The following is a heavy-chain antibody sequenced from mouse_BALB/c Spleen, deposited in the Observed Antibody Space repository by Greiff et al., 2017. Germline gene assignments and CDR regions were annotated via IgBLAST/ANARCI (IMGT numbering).Heavy chain of an antibody. CDR3: NAWGGNYFPFDY. Sequence: VHVKQSGAELVRSGASVKLSCTASGFNIKDYYMHWVKQRPEQGLEWIGWIDPENGDTEYAPKFQSKATMTADTSSNTAYLQLSSLTSEDTAVYYCNAWGGNYFPFDYWGQGTTLTVSS. D-gene: IGHD2-1*01. V-gene: IGHV14-4*02. CDR1: GFNIKDYY. J-gene: IGHJ2*01. CDR2: IDPENGDT.